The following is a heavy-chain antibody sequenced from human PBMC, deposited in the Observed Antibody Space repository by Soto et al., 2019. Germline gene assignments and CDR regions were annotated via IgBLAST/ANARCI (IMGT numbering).Heavy chain of an antibody. J-gene: IGHJ5*02. CDR3: AGVGPGVPSYDDKRPYTCEDWFDP. CDR1: GYSISSGYY. CDR2: IYHGGST. D-gene: IGHD3-16*01. Sequence: SETLSLTCAVSGYSISSGYYSGWLRQPPGKGLQWIGSIYHGGSTYYNPSLNSRVTLSIDMPNNHVSLILNAATAADTAVSYCAGVGPGVPSYDDKRPYTCEDWFDPWGQGTLVTVSS. V-gene: IGHV4-38-2*01.